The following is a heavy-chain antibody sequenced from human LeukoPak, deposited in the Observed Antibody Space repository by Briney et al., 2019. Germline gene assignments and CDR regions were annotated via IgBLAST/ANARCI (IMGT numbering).Heavy chain of an antibody. J-gene: IGHJ4*02. CDR3: ARDGYSAIDY. V-gene: IGHV4-59*01. CDR2: IYYSGST. D-gene: IGHD1-26*01. CDR1: GGSISSYY. Sequence: SETLSLTCTVSGGSISSYYWSWVRQPPGKGLEWIGYIYYSGSTNYNPSLKSRVTISVDTSKNQFSLKLTSVTAADTAVYYCARDGYSAIDYWGQGTLVTVSS.